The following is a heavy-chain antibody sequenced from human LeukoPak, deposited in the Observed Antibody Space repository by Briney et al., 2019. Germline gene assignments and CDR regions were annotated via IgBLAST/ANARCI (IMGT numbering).Heavy chain of an antibody. J-gene: IGHJ4*02. CDR1: GFTFSNYA. CDR2: ISGSGGRT. Sequence: GGSLRLSCAASGFTFSNYAMSWVRQAPGKGLEWVSAISGSGGRTYYADSVKGRFTLSRDNSKNTLDLQMNSLRAEDTAVYYCAKEYYYGSGTYYNVDYWGQGTLVTVSS. D-gene: IGHD3-10*01. CDR3: AKEYYYGSGTYYNVDY. V-gene: IGHV3-23*01.